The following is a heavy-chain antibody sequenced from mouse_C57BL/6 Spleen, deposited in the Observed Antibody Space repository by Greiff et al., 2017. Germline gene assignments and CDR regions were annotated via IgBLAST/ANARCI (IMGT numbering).Heavy chain of an antibody. CDR1: GFNIKDYS. J-gene: IGHJ3*01. Sequence: VQLQQSGAELVRPGASVKLSCTASGFNIKDYSMHWVKQRPEQGLEWIGRIDPGGGDTEYAPKFQGKATMTADKSSNTAYLQLSSLISEDTAVYYCTPYYYGSSYPFAYWGKGTLVTVSA. D-gene: IGHD1-1*01. V-gene: IGHV14-1*01. CDR3: TPYYYGSSYPFAY. CDR2: IDPGGGDT.